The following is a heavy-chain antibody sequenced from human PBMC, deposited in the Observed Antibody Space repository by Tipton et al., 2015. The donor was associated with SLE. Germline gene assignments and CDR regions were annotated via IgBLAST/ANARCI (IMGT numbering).Heavy chain of an antibody. CDR3: ARDGADWGGDAFDI. Sequence: GSLRLSCAASGFTFSGYEMNWVRQAPGKGLEWVSYISGSGTNKYYADSVKGRFTISRDNAKNSLSLQMNSLRAEDTAIYYCARDGADWGGDAFDIWGQGTMVTVSS. D-gene: IGHD7-27*01. V-gene: IGHV3-48*03. CDR1: GFTFSGYE. J-gene: IGHJ3*02. CDR2: ISGSGTNK.